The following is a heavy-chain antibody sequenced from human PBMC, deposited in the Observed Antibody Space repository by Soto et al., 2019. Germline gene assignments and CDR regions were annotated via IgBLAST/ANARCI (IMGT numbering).Heavy chain of an antibody. V-gene: IGHV3-21*01. CDR1: GFTFSSYA. D-gene: IGHD3-22*01. CDR2: ISSSSSYI. J-gene: IGHJ4*02. CDR3: ARGSTDSSGQLGC. Sequence: EVQLLESGGGLVQPGGSLRLSCAASGFTFSSYAMSWVRQAPGKGLEWVSAISSSSSYIYYADSVKGRFTISRDNAKNSLYLQMNSLRAEDTAVYYCARGSTDSSGQLGCWGQGTLVTVSS.